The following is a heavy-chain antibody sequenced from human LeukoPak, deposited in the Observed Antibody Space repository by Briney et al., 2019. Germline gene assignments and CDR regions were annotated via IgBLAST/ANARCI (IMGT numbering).Heavy chain of an antibody. Sequence: ASVKVSCKASGYTFTSYDINWVRQATGQGLEWMGWMNPNSGNTGYAQKFQGRVTITADESTSTAYMELSSLRSEDTAVYYCAGVSTIVGATIFDYWGQGTLVTVSS. V-gene: IGHV1-8*01. CDR2: MNPNSGNT. CDR3: AGVSTIVGATIFDY. J-gene: IGHJ4*02. CDR1: GYTFTSYD. D-gene: IGHD1-26*01.